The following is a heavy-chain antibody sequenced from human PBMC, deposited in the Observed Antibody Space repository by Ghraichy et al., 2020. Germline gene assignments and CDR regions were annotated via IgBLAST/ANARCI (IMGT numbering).Heavy chain of an antibody. CDR1: GFTFSTYV. V-gene: IGHV3-23*01. D-gene: IGHD3-3*01. CDR3: AKALHYDFWSGYAYYAMDV. CDR2: ISGGGDST. Sequence: GVLNISCAASGFTFSTYVMSWVRQAPGKGLEWVSGISGGGDSTLHADSVKGRFTISRDNSKYTLYLQMNSLTAEDTAVYYCAKALHYDFWSGYAYYAMDVWGQGTTVTVSS. J-gene: IGHJ6*02.